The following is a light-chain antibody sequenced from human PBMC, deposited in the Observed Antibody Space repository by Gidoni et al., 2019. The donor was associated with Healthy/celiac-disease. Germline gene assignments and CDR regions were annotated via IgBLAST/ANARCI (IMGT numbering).Light chain of an antibody. CDR2: DAS. V-gene: IGKV3-11*01. CDR3: QQRSNWPGLT. J-gene: IGKJ4*01. CDR1: QSISSY. Sequence: IVLTESPATLSTSAGERATLSCRASQSISSYLAWYQQKPGQAPKLLIYDASNRDTGIPARFIGSESGTDFTLTISSLEPEDFAVYYCQQRSNWPGLTFGGGTKVEIK.